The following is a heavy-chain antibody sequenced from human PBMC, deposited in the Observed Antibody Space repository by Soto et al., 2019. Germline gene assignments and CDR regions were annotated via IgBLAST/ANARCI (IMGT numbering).Heavy chain of an antibody. CDR2: IWYDGSNK. CDR1: GFTFSSYG. CDR3: ARESTFYYGMDV. V-gene: IGHV3-33*01. D-gene: IGHD3-16*01. J-gene: IGHJ6*02. Sequence: GGSLRLSCAASGFTFSSYGMHWVRQAPGKGLEWVAVIWYDGSNKYYADSVKGRFTISRDNSKNTLYLQMNSLRAEDTAVYYCARESTFYYGMDVWGQGTMVTVSS.